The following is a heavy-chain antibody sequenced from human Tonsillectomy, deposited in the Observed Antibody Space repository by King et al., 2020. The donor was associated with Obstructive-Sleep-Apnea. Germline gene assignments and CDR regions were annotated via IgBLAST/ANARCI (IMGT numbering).Heavy chain of an antibody. CDR3: ARGYSYDSRGYQGIDY. Sequence: VQLQESGPGLVKPSQTLSLTCTVSGGSISSGSYFWSWIRQHPGKGLEWIGYIDYSGSTSYNPSLKSRLTISGDASKNQFSLKLSSVTAADTALYYCARGYSYDSRGYQGIDYWGQGTLVTVSS. CDR1: GGSISSGSYF. CDR2: IDYSGST. V-gene: IGHV4-31*03. D-gene: IGHD3-22*01. J-gene: IGHJ4*02.